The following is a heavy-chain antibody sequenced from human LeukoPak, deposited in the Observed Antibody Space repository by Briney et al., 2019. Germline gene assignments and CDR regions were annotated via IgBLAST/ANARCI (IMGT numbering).Heavy chain of an antibody. V-gene: IGHV3-21*01. J-gene: IGHJ4*02. CDR1: GFTFSSYS. CDR2: ISSSSSYI. CDR3: ARDLSGSYPDFDY. Sequence: PGGSLRLSCAASGFTFSSYSMNWVRQAPGKGLEWVSSISSSSSYIYYADSVKGRFTISRDNAKNSLHLQMNSLRAEDTAVYYYARDLSGSYPDFDYWGQGTLVTVSS. D-gene: IGHD3-10*01.